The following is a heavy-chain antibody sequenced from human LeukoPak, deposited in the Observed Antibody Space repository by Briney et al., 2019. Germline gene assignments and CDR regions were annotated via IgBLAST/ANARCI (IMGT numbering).Heavy chain of an antibody. CDR2: ISYDGSNK. D-gene: IGHD4-11*01. Sequence: GGSLRLSCAASGFTFSSYGMHWVRQAPGKGLEWVAVISYDGSNKYYADSVKGRFTISRDNSKNTLYLQMNSLRAEDTAVYYCARDQGRYAYSNYVFDYWGQGTLVTVSS. J-gene: IGHJ4*02. V-gene: IGHV3-30*03. CDR1: GFTFSSYG. CDR3: ARDQGRYAYSNYVFDY.